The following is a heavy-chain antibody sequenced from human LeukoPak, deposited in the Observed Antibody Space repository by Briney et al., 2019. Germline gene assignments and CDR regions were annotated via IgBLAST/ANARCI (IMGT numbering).Heavy chain of an antibody. Sequence: PSETLSLTXTVSGGSISSYYWSWFRQTPGKGLEWVGYIYYSGSTNYNPSLKSRVTISVDTSENQFSLKLSSVTAADTAVYYCARGPAGYSGGDDAFDTWGQGTMVTVSS. CDR3: ARGPAGYSGGDDAFDT. CDR2: IYYSGST. V-gene: IGHV4-59*01. D-gene: IGHD6-19*01. J-gene: IGHJ3*02. CDR1: GGSISSYY.